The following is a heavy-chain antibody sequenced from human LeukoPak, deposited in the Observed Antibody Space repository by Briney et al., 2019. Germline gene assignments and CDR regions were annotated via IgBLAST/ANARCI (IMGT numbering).Heavy chain of an antibody. D-gene: IGHD2-2*01. V-gene: IGHV4-34*01. J-gene: IGHJ3*02. CDR2: IYYSGST. CDR3: ASPLTPDCSSTSCQNAFDI. Sequence: SETLSLTCAVYGGSFSGYYWSWIRQPPGKGLEWIGSIYYSGSTYYNPSLKSRVTISVDTSKNQFSLKLSSVTAADTAVYYCASPLTPDCSSTSCQNAFDIWGQGTMVTVSS. CDR1: GGSFSGYY.